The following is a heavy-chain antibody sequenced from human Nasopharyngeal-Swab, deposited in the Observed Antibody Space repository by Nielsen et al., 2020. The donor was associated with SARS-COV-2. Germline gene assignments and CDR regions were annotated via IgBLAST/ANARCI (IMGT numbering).Heavy chain of an antibody. CDR1: GFTFSSYG. CDR3: AKDGRVWAVAGEVDY. J-gene: IGHJ4*02. CDR2: ISYDGSNK. D-gene: IGHD6-19*01. Sequence: GESLKISCAASGFTFSSYGMHWVRQAPGKGLEWVAVISYDGSNKYYADSVKGRFTISRDNSKNTLYLQMNSLRAEDTAVYYCAKDGRVWAVAGEVDYWGQGTLVTVSS. V-gene: IGHV3-30*18.